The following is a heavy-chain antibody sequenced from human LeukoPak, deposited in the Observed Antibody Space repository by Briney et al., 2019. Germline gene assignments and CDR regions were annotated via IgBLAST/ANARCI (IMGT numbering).Heavy chain of an antibody. D-gene: IGHD3-10*01. CDR1: GGTFSSYA. Sequence: ASVKVSCKASGGTFSSYAISWVRQAPGQGLEWMGWMNPNSGNTGYAQKFQGRVTMTRNTSISTAYMELSSLRSEDTAVYYCARGGGGKWFGEPNWFDPWGQGTLVTVSS. J-gene: IGHJ5*02. CDR2: MNPNSGNT. CDR3: ARGGGGKWFGEPNWFDP. V-gene: IGHV1-8*02.